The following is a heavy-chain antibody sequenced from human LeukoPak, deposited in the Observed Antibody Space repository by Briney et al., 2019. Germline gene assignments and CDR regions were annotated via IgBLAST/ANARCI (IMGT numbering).Heavy chain of an antibody. D-gene: IGHD3-22*01. CDR2: ISYGGSNK. CDR1: GFTFSSYA. J-gene: IGHJ4*02. V-gene: IGHV3-30-3*01. Sequence: GGSLRLSCAASGFTFSSYAMHWVRQAPGKGLEWVAVISYGGSNKYYADSVKGRFTISRDNSKNTLYLQMNSLRAEDTAVYYCARDFTNLMIVVVRNGGYWGQGTLVTVSS. CDR3: ARDFTNLMIVVVRNGGY.